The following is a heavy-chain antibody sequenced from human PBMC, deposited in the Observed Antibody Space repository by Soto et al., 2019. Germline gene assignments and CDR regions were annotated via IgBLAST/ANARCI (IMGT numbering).Heavy chain of an antibody. CDR2: ISYDGSNK. D-gene: IGHD3-3*01. V-gene: IGHV3-30-3*01. J-gene: IGHJ6*02. Sequence: PGGSLRLSCAASGFTFSSYAMHWVRQAPGKGLEWVAVISYDGSNKYYADSVKGRFTISRDKSKNTLYLQMNSLRAEDTAVYYCARDRGRYYDFWSGYRIGGMDVWGQGTTVTVSS. CDR1: GFTFSSYA. CDR3: ARDRGRYYDFWSGYRIGGMDV.